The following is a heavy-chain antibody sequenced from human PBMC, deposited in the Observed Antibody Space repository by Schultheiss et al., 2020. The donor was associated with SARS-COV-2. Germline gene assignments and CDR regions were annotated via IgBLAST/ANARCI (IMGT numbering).Heavy chain of an antibody. CDR3: ARDAVAGDFDY. V-gene: IGHV3-48*02. D-gene: IGHD6-19*01. J-gene: IGHJ4*02. Sequence: GESLKISCAASGFSFSGSTMNWVRQAPGKGLEWVSYISSSSNIYYAESVKGRFTISRDNAKNSVYLQMNSLRDEDTAVYYCARDAVAGDFDYWGQGTLVTVSS. CDR1: GFSFSGST. CDR2: ISSSSNI.